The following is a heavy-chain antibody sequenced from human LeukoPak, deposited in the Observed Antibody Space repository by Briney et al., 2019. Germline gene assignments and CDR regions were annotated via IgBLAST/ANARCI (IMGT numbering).Heavy chain of an antibody. D-gene: IGHD1-14*01. V-gene: IGHV3-23*01. CDR3: ARERGIRDAFDF. CDR1: GFPLSNYA. CDR2: ICGSAGST. J-gene: IGHJ3*01. Sequence: GGSLRLSCVASGFPLSNYAMSWVRQVPGKGLEWVSAICGSAGSTYYPDSVKGRFTISRDNSKNTLYLQMNSLRAEDTAVYYCARERGIRDAFDFWGQGTMVTVSS.